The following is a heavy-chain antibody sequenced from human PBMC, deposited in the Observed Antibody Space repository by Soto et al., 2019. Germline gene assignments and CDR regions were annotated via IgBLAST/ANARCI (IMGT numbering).Heavy chain of an antibody. V-gene: IGHV4-4*02. CDR2: IYHSGST. Sequence: SETLSLTCAVSGGSISSSNWWSWVRQPPGKGLEWIGEIYHSGSTNYNPSLKSRVTISVDKSKNQFSLKLSSVTAADTAVYYCARDHSGSGSPRFDHWGQGTLVTVSS. D-gene: IGHD3-22*01. CDR3: ARDHSGSGSPRFDH. CDR1: GGSISSSNW. J-gene: IGHJ1*01.